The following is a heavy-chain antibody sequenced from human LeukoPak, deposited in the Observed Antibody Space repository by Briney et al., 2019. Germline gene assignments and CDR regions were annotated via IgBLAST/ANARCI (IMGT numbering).Heavy chain of an antibody. V-gene: IGHV4-39*07. CDR1: GDSISSSSYY. CDR3: ARETPKHYYDSSGPTLDY. CDR2: IYYSGST. D-gene: IGHD3-22*01. Sequence: SETLSLTCTVSGDSISSSSYYWGWIRQPPGKGLEWIGSIYYSGSTYYNPSLKSRVTISVDTSKNQFSLKLSSVTAADTAVYYCARETPKHYYDSSGPTLDYWGQGTLVTVSS. J-gene: IGHJ4*02.